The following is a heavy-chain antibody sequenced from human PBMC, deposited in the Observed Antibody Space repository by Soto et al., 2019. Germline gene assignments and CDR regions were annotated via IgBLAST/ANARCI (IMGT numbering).Heavy chain of an antibody. CDR3: ARVPRYSSFDY. V-gene: IGHV4-30-4*01. CDR2: IYYCGST. D-gene: IGHD5-18*01. J-gene: IGHJ4*02. Sequence: PSETLSLTCAVSGGSISSGGYSWSWIRQPPGKGLECIGYIYYCGSTYYNPSLKSRVTISVDTSKNQFSLKLSSVTAADTAVYYCARVPRYSSFDYWGQGTLVTVSS. CDR1: GGSISSGGYS.